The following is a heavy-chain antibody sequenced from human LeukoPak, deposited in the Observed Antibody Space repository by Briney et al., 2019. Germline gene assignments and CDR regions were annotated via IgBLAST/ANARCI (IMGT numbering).Heavy chain of an antibody. CDR2: IKSKTDGGTT. Sequence: GGSLRLSCAASGFTFSSYSMNWVRQAPGKGLEWVGRIKSKTDGGTTDYAAPVKGRFTISRDDSKNTLYLQMNSLKTEDTAVYYCTTDMAVGYSSSWNLFDYWGQGTLVTVSS. D-gene: IGHD6-13*01. J-gene: IGHJ4*02. CDR1: GFTFSSYS. CDR3: TTDMAVGYSSSWNLFDY. V-gene: IGHV3-15*01.